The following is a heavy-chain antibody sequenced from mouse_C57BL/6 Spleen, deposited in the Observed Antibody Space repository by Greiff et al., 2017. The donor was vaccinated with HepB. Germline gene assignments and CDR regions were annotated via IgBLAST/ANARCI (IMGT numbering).Heavy chain of an antibody. CDR2: IYPGDGDT. V-gene: IGHV1-80*01. J-gene: IGHJ2*01. D-gene: IGHD1-1*01. CDR1: GYAFSSYW. Sequence: QVQLQQSGAELVKPGASVKISCKASGYAFSSYWMNWVKQRPGKGLEWIGQIYPGDGDTNYNGKFKGKATLTADKSSSTAYMQHSSLTSEDSAVYFCARYYYGSRAKGYFDYWGQGTTLTVSS. CDR3: ARYYYGSRAKGYFDY.